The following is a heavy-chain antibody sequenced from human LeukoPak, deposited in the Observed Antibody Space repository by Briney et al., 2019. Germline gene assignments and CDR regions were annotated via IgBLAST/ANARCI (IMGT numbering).Heavy chain of an antibody. V-gene: IGHV3-53*01. CDR1: GFTVSNNY. J-gene: IGHJ4*02. D-gene: IGHD6-13*01. Sequence: GGSLRLSCKASGFTVSNNYMNWVRQAPGKGLEWVALIYSGGTTNYADSVKGRFTISRDNSKNTLYLQMTNVRVEDTAVYYCARDPPGIAASVSGGWGQGTLVTVSS. CDR2: IYSGGTT. CDR3: ARDPPGIAASVSGG.